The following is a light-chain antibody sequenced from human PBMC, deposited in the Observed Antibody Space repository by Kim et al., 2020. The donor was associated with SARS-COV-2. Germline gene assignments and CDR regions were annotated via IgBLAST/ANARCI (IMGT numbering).Light chain of an antibody. V-gene: IGLV3-9*01. CDR3: QVWDSSTVV. J-gene: IGLJ2*01. CDR1: NIGSKN. Sequence: SYALTQPLSVSVALGQTARITCGGNNIGSKNVHWYQQKPGQAPVLVIYRDSNRPSGIPERFSGSNSGNTATLTISRAQAGDEADYYCQVWDSSTVVFGGGTQLTVL. CDR2: RDS.